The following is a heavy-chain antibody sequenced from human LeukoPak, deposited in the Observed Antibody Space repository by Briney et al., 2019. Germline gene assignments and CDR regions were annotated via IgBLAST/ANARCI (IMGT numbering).Heavy chain of an antibody. CDR3: ARARNDYDSNGFSLLDY. J-gene: IGHJ4*02. D-gene: IGHD3-22*01. CDR1: GISFSSHG. Sequence: PGTSLRLSCAASGISFSSHGMHWVRQAPGKGLEGVAVIWYDGSNIYYADPVKGRFTISRDNSKNTLYLQVNSLRAEDTALYYCARARNDYDSNGFSLLDYWGQGTLVTVSS. CDR2: IWYDGSNI. V-gene: IGHV3-33*01.